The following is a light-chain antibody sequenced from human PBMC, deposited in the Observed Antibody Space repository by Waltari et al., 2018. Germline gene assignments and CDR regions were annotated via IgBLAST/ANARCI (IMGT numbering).Light chain of an antibody. CDR1: QNIATY. V-gene: IGKV3-11*01. CDR3: QQRSSWSWA. J-gene: IGKJ1*01. Sequence: VLTQSPATLSLSPGERATFFRRASQNIATYLAWYQQRSGQAPRLPIYDASKRATGIPARFSGRGSGTDFTLTISSLEPEDLAVYYCQQRSSWSWAFGQGTRVEFK. CDR2: DAS.